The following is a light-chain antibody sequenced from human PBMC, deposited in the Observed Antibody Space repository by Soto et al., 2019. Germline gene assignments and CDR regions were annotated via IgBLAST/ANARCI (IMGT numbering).Light chain of an antibody. Sequence: DIQMTQSPSSLSASVGDRIAITCLSIQSISRYLNWYEQRPGTAPKVLIFGANSLQSGVPSRFSGSGSGTEFTLTISSLPPEDFETYYCQQNYGTPGTFGQGTKVDIK. J-gene: IGKJ1*01. CDR2: GAN. CDR3: QQNYGTPGT. V-gene: IGKV1-39*01. CDR1: QSISRY.